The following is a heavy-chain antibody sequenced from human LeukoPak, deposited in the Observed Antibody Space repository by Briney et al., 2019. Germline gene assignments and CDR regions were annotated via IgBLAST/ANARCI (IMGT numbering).Heavy chain of an antibody. Sequence: ASVKISCKASGYTFTSYYMHWVRQAPGQGLEWMGIINPSGGSTSYAQKFQGRVTMTRDTSTSTVYMELSSLRSEDTAVYYCARVAAAADTDYWGQGTLVTVSS. CDR2: INPSGGST. CDR3: ARVAAAADTDY. CDR1: GYTFTSYY. D-gene: IGHD6-13*01. J-gene: IGHJ4*02. V-gene: IGHV1-46*01.